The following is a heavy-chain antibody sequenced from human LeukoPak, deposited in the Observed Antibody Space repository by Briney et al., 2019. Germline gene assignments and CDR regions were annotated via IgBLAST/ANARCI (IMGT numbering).Heavy chain of an antibody. J-gene: IGHJ4*02. V-gene: IGHV3-23*01. CDR3: AKGPQLNSGYHPDY. Sequence: GGSLRLSCAASGFTFSSAAMTWFRQVPGKGLEWVSTITGSDDRTYYADSVKGRFTISRDFSKNTLHLQMSSLRVEDTAIYYCAKGPQLNSGYHPDYWGQGTLVAVSS. CDR1: GFTFSSAA. CDR2: ITGSDDRT. D-gene: IGHD3-22*01.